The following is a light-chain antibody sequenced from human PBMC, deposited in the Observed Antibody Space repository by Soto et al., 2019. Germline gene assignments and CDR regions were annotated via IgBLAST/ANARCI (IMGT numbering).Light chain of an antibody. CDR3: VLYMGSGVSV. CDR2: STN. Sequence: QTVVTQEPSFSVSPGGTVTLTCGLTSGSVSTGYYPSWYQQTPGQPPRTLIPSTNTRSSGVPDRFSGSILGNKAALTITGAQSDDESDYYWVLYMGSGVSVFGGGTQLTVL. J-gene: IGLJ2*01. V-gene: IGLV8-61*01. CDR1: SGSVSTGYY.